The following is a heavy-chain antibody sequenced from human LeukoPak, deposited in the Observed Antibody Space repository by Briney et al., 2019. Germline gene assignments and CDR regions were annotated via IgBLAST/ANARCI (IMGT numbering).Heavy chain of an antibody. D-gene: IGHD5-18*01. CDR3: ARGASGYSYG. V-gene: IGHV4-59*01. CDR1: GGSISNYF. J-gene: IGHJ4*02. Sequence: SEPLSLTCTVSGGSISNYFWTWIRQPPRKGLEWIGNIYYSGSTNYNPSLKSRLTISIDTPKNQFSLSLRSVTAADAAVYYCARGASGYSYGWGQG. CDR2: IYYSGST.